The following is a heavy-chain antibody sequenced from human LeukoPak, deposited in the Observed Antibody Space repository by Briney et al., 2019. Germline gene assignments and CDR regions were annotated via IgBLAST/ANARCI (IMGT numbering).Heavy chain of an antibody. Sequence: ASVKVSCKASGYIFTDYFIHWVRQAPGQGLEWMAWINPTAGDTSYAQKIQGRVTLARDTSISTVHMELSRLTFDDTAVYYCARGPDHGGFDHWGQGTLVIVSS. V-gene: IGHV1-2*02. D-gene: IGHD3-16*01. CDR1: GYIFTDYF. J-gene: IGHJ4*02. CDR3: ARGPDHGGFDH. CDR2: INPTAGDT.